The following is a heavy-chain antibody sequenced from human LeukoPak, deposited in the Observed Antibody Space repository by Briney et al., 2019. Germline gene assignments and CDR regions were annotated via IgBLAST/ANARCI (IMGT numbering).Heavy chain of an antibody. J-gene: IGHJ6*03. CDR2: IYSCGST. CDR3: ARADSSDALYYYYYMDV. Sequence: GGSPRLACAAAAFTASSNYMSWDRHAPGKWLEWDSVIYSCGSTYYADYVKGRFTIFRDNSKNTLYLQMNSLRGEDTAVYYCARADSSDALYYYYYMDVWGKGTTVTVSS. CDR1: AFTASSNY. V-gene: IGHV3-53*01. D-gene: IGHD6-19*01.